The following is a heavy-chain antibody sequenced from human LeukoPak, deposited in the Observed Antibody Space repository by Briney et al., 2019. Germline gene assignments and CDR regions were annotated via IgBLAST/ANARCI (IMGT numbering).Heavy chain of an antibody. J-gene: IGHJ6*02. CDR1: GGSISSGGYS. Sequence: PSETLSLTCAVSGGSISSGGYSWSWIRQPPGKGLEWIGYIYHSGSTYYNPSLKSRVTISVDTSKNQFSLKLSSVTAADTAVYYCASLLRSGNGMDVWGQGTTVTVSS. CDR2: IYHSGST. D-gene: IGHD5-12*01. V-gene: IGHV4-30-2*01. CDR3: ASLLRSGNGMDV.